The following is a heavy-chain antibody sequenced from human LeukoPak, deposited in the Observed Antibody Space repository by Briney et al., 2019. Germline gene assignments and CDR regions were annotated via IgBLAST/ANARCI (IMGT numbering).Heavy chain of an antibody. CDR1: GGSISSSSYY. Sequence: SETLSLTCTVSGGSISSSSYYWGWIRQPPGKGLEWIGSIYYSGSTYYNPSLKSRVTISVDTSKNQFSLKLSSVTAADTAVYYCARHRHYYDSSGSLRWFDPWGQGTLVTVSS. CDR2: IYYSGST. D-gene: IGHD3-22*01. CDR3: ARHRHYYDSSGSLRWFDP. V-gene: IGHV4-39*01. J-gene: IGHJ5*02.